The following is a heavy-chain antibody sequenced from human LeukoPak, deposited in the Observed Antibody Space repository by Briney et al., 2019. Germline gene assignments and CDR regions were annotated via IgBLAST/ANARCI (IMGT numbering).Heavy chain of an antibody. J-gene: IGHJ4*02. CDR1: GGTFSSYA. D-gene: IGHD3-16*01. V-gene: IGHV1-69*04. Sequence: SVKVSCKASGGTFSSYAISWVRQAPGQGLEWMGRIIPILGIANYAQKFQGRVTITADKSTSTAYMELSSLRSEDTAVYYCARGRYGWLPLDYWGQGTLVTVSS. CDR3: ARGRYGWLPLDY. CDR2: IIPILGIA.